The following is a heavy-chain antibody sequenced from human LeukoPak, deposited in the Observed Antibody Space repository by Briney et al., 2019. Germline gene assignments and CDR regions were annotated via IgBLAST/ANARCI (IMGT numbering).Heavy chain of an antibody. J-gene: IGHJ6*02. D-gene: IGHD3-3*01. CDR3: ARYYDFWSGYYTPYYYGMDV. V-gene: IGHV3-48*01. CDR1: GFTFSSYS. CDR2: ISSSSSTI. Sequence: GGSLRLSCAASGFTFSSYSMNWVRQAPGKGLEWVSYISSSSSTIYYADSVKGRFTISRDNAKNSLYLQMNSLRAEDTAVYYCARYYDFWSGYYTPYYYGMDVWGQGTTVTVSS.